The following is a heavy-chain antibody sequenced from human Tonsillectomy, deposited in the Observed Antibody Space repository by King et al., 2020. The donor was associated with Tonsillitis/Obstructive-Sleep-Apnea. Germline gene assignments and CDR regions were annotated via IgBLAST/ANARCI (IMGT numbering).Heavy chain of an antibody. CDR2: IYYSGST. J-gene: IGHJ4*02. CDR3: AGVRGVWFGELAKYYFDY. D-gene: IGHD3-10*01. Sequence: QLQESGPGLVKPSETLSLTCTVSGGSISSYYWSWLRQTPGKGLEWIGYIYYSGSTNYNPSLKSRVTISVDKSKNQFSLKLSSVTAADTAVYYCAGVRGVWFGELAKYYFDYWGQGTLVTVSS. CDR1: GGSISSYY. V-gene: IGHV4-59*12.